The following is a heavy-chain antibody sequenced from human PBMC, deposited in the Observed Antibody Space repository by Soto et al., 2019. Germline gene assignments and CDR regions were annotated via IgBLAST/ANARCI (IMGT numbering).Heavy chain of an antibody. J-gene: IGHJ4*02. CDR2: IYYSGST. CDR1: GGSISSYY. CDR3: ARDRGYGDNAY. Sequence: QVQLQESGPGLVKPSETLSLTCTVSGGSISSYYWSWIRQPPGKGLEWIGYIYYSGSTNYNPSLKSRVTISVDTSKNQFSLKLSSVTAADTAVYYCARDRGYGDNAYWGQGTLVTVSS. V-gene: IGHV4-59*01. D-gene: IGHD4-17*01.